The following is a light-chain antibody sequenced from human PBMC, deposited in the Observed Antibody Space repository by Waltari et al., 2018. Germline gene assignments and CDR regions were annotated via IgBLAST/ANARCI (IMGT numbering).Light chain of an antibody. CDR2: DAS. CDR1: QSVSSY. CDR3: QQRSNWPPIIT. J-gene: IGKJ3*01. Sequence: EIVLTQSPATLSLSPGERATLSCRASQSVSSYLAWYQQKPGQAPRLLIYDASNRATGIRARFSGSGSGTDFTLTISSLEPEDFAVYYCQQRSNWPPIITFGPGTKVDI. V-gene: IGKV3-11*01.